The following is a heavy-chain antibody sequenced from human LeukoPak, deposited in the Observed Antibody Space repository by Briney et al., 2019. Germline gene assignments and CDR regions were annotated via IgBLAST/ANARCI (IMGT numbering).Heavy chain of an antibody. J-gene: IGHJ6*02. V-gene: IGHV3-48*03. D-gene: IGHD3-3*01. Sequence: PGGSLRLSCAASGFTFSSYEMNWVRQAPGKGLEWVSYISSSGSTIYYADSVKGRFTISRDNAKNSLYLQMNSLRAEDTAVYYCARGNDFWTDYGLGVWGQGTTVTVSS. CDR2: ISSSGSTI. CDR3: ARGNDFWTDYGLGV. CDR1: GFTFSSYE.